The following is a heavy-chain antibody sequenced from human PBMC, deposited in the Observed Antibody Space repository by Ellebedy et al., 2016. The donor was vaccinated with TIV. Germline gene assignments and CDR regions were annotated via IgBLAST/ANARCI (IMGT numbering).Heavy chain of an antibody. CDR3: ARDFEFMIYVNGGEYYHYALDV. CDR1: GYAFTSYD. Sequence: AASVKVSCKASGYAFTSYDINWVRQAPGQGLEWMGWINPNSGNTGYAQKFQGRVTMTRDNSISTAYTELSSLTSEDTAVYYCARDFEFMIYVNGGEYYHYALDVWGQGTTVTVAS. CDR2: INPNSGNT. J-gene: IGHJ6*02. D-gene: IGHD3-10*02. V-gene: IGHV1-8*01.